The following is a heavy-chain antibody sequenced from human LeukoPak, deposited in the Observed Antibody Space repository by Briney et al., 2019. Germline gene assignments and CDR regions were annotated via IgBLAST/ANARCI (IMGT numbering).Heavy chain of an antibody. V-gene: IGHV1-18*01. CDR2: FSAYNGNT. CDR3: ARDRGTTFDY. CDR1: GYTFTSYG. D-gene: IGHD1-7*01. Sequence: ASVKVSCKSSGYTFTSYGISWVRQAPGQGIEWMGWFSAYNGNTNYAQKRQGRVTMTTDTSTSTAYMELRSLRSDDTAVYYCARDRGTTFDYWGQGTLVTVSS. J-gene: IGHJ4*02.